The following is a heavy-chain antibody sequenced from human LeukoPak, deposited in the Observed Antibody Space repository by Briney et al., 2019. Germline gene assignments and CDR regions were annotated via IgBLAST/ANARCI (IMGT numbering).Heavy chain of an antibody. CDR2: IYYSGST. D-gene: IGHD6-13*01. CDR1: GGSISSYY. CDR3: ASGAAAGTRMKYNWFDP. J-gene: IGHJ5*02. Sequence: PPETLSLTCTVSGGSISSYYWSWIRQPPGKGREWIGYIYYSGSTNYNPSLKSRVTISVDTSKNQFSLKLSSVTAADTAVYYCASGAAAGTRMKYNWFDPWGQGTLVTVSS. V-gene: IGHV4-59*01.